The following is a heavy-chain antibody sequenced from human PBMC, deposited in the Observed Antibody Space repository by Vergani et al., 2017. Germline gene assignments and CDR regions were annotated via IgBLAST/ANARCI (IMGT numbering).Heavy chain of an antibody. V-gene: IGHV4-38-2*01. CDR1: GYSISSGYY. J-gene: IGHJ5*02. CDR3: ARGRRDAVVTAIPYNWFDP. CDR2: IYHSGGT. D-gene: IGHD2-21*02. Sequence: QVQLQESGPGLVKPSETLSLTCAVSGYSISSGYYWGWIRQPPGKGLEWIGSIYHSGGTYYNPSLKSRVTISVDTSKNQFSLKLSSVTAADTAVYYCARGRRDAVVTAIPYNWFDPWGQGTLVTVSS.